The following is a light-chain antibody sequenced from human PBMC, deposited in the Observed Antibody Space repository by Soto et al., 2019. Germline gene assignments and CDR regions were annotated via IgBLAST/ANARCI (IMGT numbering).Light chain of an antibody. J-gene: IGKJ4*01. CDR3: QRYNNWPLT. V-gene: IGKV3-15*01. CDR2: GAS. Sequence: ETVMTQSPATLSMSPGERITLSCRASQSVSRNLAWYQQRPGQTPRLLFYGASTRATGIPARFSASGSGTKFILTISRLQSEDFAVYYCQRYNNWPLTFGGGTKV. CDR1: QSVSRN.